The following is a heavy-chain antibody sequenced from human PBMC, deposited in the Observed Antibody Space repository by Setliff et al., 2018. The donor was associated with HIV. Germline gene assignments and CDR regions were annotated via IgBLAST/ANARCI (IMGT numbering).Heavy chain of an antibody. J-gene: IGHJ1*01. D-gene: IGHD6-13*01. Sequence: SETLSLTCTVSGGSIKSSSYYWGWIRQPPGKGLEWIGSIYYSGNTYYNPSPKSRVTILEDTSRNQFSLRLSSVTAADTAIYYCARVPTSSWYVTTQRTKEYFHHWGQGTQVTVSS. CDR1: GGSIKSSSYY. CDR3: ARVPTSSWYVTTQRTKEYFHH. CDR2: IYYSGNT. V-gene: IGHV4-39*07.